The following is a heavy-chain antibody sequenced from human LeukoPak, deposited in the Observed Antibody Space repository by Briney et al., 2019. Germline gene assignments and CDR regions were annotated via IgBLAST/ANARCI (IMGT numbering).Heavy chain of an antibody. V-gene: IGHV1-18*01. Sequence: ASVKVSCKTSGYSENFYGITWVRQVAGQGLEWMGWISAQHGQTEYAPNSQDRVTMTTDTYTNTAYMELRSLRSDDTAVYYAGSLGYCTSNVCYLKYWGQGTLVTVSS. CDR1: GYSENFYG. CDR3: GSLGYCTSNVCYLKY. CDR2: ISAQHGQT. J-gene: IGHJ4*02. D-gene: IGHD2-8*01.